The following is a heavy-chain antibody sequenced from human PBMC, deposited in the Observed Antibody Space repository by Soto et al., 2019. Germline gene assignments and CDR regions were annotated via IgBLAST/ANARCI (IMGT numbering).Heavy chain of an antibody. CDR1: GGSISSSSYY. V-gene: IGHV4-39*01. CDR3: ARHAVATTRLRNWFDP. Sequence: LSLTCTVSGGSISSSSYYWGWIRQPPGKGLEWIGSIYYSGSTYYNPSLKSRVTISVDTSKNQFSLKLSSVTAADTAVYYCARHAVATTRLRNWFDPWGQGTLVTVSS. D-gene: IGHD1-26*01. CDR2: IYYSGST. J-gene: IGHJ5*02.